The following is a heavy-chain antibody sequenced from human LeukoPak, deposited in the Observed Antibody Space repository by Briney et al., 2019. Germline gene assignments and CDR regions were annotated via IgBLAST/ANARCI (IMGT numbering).Heavy chain of an antibody. CDR3: ASVYSAKDLAQLDY. CDR2: INPNSGAT. CDR1: AYTFTDYY. D-gene: IGHD1-26*01. V-gene: IGHV1-2*02. Sequence: ASVKLSFNSSAYTFTDYYVHWVRQAPGQGLEWMGWINPNSGATKYAQKFQGRVTITRATSIRTAYMELTILTSDDTAMYYCASVYSAKDLAQLDYWGQGTLVTVSS. J-gene: IGHJ4*02.